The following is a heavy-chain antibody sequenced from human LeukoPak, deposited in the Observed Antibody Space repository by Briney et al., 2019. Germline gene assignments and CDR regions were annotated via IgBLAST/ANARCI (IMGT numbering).Heavy chain of an antibody. Sequence: PSQTLSLTCTVSGGSISSGDYYWSWIRQHPGKGLEWIGYIYYSGSTYYNPSLKSRVTISVDTSKNQFSLKLSSVTAADTAVYYCARVHSTVTTSEENECVFDYWGQGTLVTVSS. CDR1: GGSISSGDYY. CDR3: ARVHSTVTTSEENECVFDY. CDR2: IYYSGST. V-gene: IGHV4-31*03. D-gene: IGHD4-17*01. J-gene: IGHJ4*02.